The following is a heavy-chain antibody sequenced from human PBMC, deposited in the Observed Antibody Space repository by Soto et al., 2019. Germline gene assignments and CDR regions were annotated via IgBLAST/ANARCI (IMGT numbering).Heavy chain of an antibody. V-gene: IGHV1-69*02. CDR2: IIPILGIA. Sequence: QVQLVQSGAEVKKPGSSVKVSCKASGGTFSSYTISWVRQAPGQXLEWMGRIIPILGIANYAQKFQGRVTITADKSTSTAYMELXXXRXXDXAXYXXXXXXXXXXXXCYPGGDAFDIWGQGTMVTVSS. D-gene: IGHD2-15*01. CDR3: XXXXXXXXXXCYPGGDAFDI. J-gene: IGHJ3*02. CDR1: GGTFSSYT.